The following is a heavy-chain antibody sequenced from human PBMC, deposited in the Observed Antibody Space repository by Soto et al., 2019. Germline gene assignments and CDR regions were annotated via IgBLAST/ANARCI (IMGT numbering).Heavy chain of an antibody. V-gene: IGHV3-23*01. CDR3: AKDRITIFGVSKRGGMDV. Sequence: GGSLRLSCAASGFTFSSYAMSWVRQAPGKGLEWVSAISGSGGSTYYADSVKGRFTISRANSKNTLYLQMNSLRAEDTAVYYCAKDRITIFGVSKRGGMDVWGQGTTVTVSS. D-gene: IGHD3-3*01. CDR2: ISGSGGST. J-gene: IGHJ6*02. CDR1: GFTFSSYA.